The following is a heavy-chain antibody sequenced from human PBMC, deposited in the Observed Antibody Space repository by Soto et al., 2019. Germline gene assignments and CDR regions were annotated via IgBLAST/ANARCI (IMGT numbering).Heavy chain of an antibody. CDR2: INPNSGAT. V-gene: IGHV1-2*04. CDR1: GYTFTGYY. CDR3: ARSSVPSRPYYYMDV. Sequence: QVQLVQSGAEVKKPGASVKVSCKASGYTFTGYYMHWVQQAPGQGLAWMGWINPNSGATNNAQKFQGWVTMTRDTSISTAYMELSRLRSDDTAVYYCARSSVPSRPYYYMDVWGKGTTVTVSS. J-gene: IGHJ6*03. D-gene: IGHD6-6*01.